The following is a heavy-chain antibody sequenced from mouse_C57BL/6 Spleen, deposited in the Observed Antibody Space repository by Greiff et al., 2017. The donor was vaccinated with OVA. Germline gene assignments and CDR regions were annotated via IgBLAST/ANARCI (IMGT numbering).Heavy chain of an antibody. CDR3: TTRPYYYGSSYWYFDV. CDR2: IDPEDGDT. Sequence: EVQLQESGAELVRPGASVKLSCTASGFNIKDYYMHWVKQRPEQGLEWIGRIDPEDGDTEYAPTFQGKATMTADTSSNTAYLQLSSLTSEDTAVYYCTTRPYYYGSSYWYFDVWGTGTTVTVSS. CDR1: GFNIKDYY. D-gene: IGHD1-1*01. J-gene: IGHJ1*03. V-gene: IGHV14-1*01.